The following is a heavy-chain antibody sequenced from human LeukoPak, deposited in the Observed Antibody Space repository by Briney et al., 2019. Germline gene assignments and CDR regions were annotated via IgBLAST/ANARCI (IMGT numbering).Heavy chain of an antibody. V-gene: IGHV3-33*01. CDR1: GFTFSTYG. D-gene: IGHD4-23*01. J-gene: IGHJ6*02. Sequence: PGGSLRLSCEASGFTFSTYGMHWVRQAPGKGLEWVAVIWYDGSNKNYADSVKGRFTISRDNSKNTLYLQMNSLRAEDTAVYYCARDHPPGGGNLLHGILDVWGQGTTVTVSS. CDR3: ARDHPPGGGNLLHGILDV. CDR2: IWYDGSNK.